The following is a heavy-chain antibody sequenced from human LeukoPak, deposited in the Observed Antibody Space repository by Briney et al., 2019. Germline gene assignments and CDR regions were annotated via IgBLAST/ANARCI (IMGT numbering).Heavy chain of an antibody. J-gene: IGHJ4*02. D-gene: IGHD1-26*01. CDR3: GRDVVGPTHGIDY. V-gene: IGHV1-46*01. CDR2: INTSGGGR. CDR1: GYTFTNYY. Sequence: ASVKVSCKASGYTFTNYYMHWVRQAPGQGLEWMGIINTSGGGRTYAQNFQGRVTMTRDTSTSTVYMELSGLRSEDTAVCYRGRDVVGPTHGIDYWGQGTLVTVSS.